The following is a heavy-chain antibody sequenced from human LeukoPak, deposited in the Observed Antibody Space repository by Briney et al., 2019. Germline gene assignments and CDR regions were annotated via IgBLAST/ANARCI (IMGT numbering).Heavy chain of an antibody. Sequence: ASVKVSCKASGYTFTNYDINWVRQATGQGLEWTGWMNPNSGTTGYAQKFLGRVTITGNTSISTTYMELSSLRSEDTAVYYCARGRSPGTSMEYYYYMDVWGKGTTVTVSS. D-gene: IGHD1-1*01. CDR2: MNPNSGTT. CDR1: GYTFTNYD. CDR3: ARGRSPGTSMEYYYYMDV. J-gene: IGHJ6*03. V-gene: IGHV1-8*03.